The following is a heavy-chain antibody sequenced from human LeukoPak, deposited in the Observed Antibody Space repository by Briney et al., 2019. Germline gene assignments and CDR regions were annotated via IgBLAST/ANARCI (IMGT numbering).Heavy chain of an antibody. Sequence: SETLSLTCTVSGGSISSYYWSWIRQPPGKGLEWIGYIYHSGSTYYNPSLKSRVTISVDRSKNQFSLKLSSVTAADTAVYYCAILNWGLYFDYWGQGTLVTVSS. D-gene: IGHD7-27*01. CDR3: AILNWGLYFDY. CDR1: GGSISSYY. J-gene: IGHJ4*02. V-gene: IGHV4-59*12. CDR2: IYHSGST.